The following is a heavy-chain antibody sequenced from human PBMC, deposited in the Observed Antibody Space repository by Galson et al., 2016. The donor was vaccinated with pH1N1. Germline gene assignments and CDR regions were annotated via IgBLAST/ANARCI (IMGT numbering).Heavy chain of an antibody. CDR1: GYTFTNYD. J-gene: IGHJ4*02. D-gene: IGHD1-26*01. Sequence: SVKVSCKASGYTFTNYDFNWVRQATGQGLEWMGWVRPNSGDTGFAQKFQGRVTITRNTSISTAYMEVSSLRSEDTAVYYCATGHTLWGYSGWYWGQGTLVTVSS. V-gene: IGHV1-8*03. CDR2: VRPNSGDT. CDR3: ATGHTLWGYSGWY.